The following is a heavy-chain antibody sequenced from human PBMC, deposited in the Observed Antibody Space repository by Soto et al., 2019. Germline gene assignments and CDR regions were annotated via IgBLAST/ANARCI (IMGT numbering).Heavy chain of an antibody. D-gene: IGHD3-22*01. J-gene: IGHJ5*02. V-gene: IGHV4-39*01. Sequence: QLHLQESGPGLVKSSETLSLTCTVSDGSVRSSTYYWAWIRQTPGRGLEWIGSVYFSGKTYYNPSLKSRVTISVDTSKNQFSLNLNSVTAADTGVYYCARHGAWTLISFDNWGQGTLVTVSS. CDR3: ARHGAWTLISFDN. CDR1: DGSVRSSTYY. CDR2: VYFSGKT.